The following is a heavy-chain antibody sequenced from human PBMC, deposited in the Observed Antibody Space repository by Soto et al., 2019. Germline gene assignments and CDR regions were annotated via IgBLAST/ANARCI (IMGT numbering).Heavy chain of an antibody. V-gene: IGHV1-69*13. CDR1: GGTFSSYA. J-gene: IGHJ5*02. CDR2: IIPIFGTA. D-gene: IGHD5-12*01. CDR3: AREVSGYDFDNWFDP. Sequence: SVKVSCKASGGTFSSYAISWVRQAPGQGLEWMGGIIPIFGTANYAQKFQGRVTITADESTSTAYMELSSLRSEDTAVYYCAREVSGYDFDNWFDPWGQGTLVTVSS.